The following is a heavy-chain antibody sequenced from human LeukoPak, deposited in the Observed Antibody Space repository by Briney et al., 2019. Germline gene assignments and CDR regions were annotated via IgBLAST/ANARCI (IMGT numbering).Heavy chain of an antibody. Sequence: VASVKVSCKASGYTFTSYAMHWVRQAPGQRLEWMGWINAGNGNTKYSQKFQGRVTITRDTSASTAYMELSSLRSEDTAVYYCARSKKFSGYDYYRYGDPTRWFDPWGQGTLVTVSS. D-gene: IGHD5-12*01. CDR3: ARSKKFSGYDYYRYGDPTRWFDP. J-gene: IGHJ5*02. CDR1: GYTFTSYA. CDR2: INAGNGNT. V-gene: IGHV1-3*01.